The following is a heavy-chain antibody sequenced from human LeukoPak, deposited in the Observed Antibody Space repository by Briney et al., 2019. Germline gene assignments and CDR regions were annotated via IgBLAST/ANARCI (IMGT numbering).Heavy chain of an antibody. V-gene: IGHV3-48*03. CDR2: ISSGGYTA. D-gene: IGHD5-12*01. CDR1: GFTFSGYE. CDR3: ARSKRDIVATIGY. Sequence: GGSLRLSCAASGFTFSGYEMNWVRQAPGKGLEWLSYISSGGYTADYADSVKGRFTISRDNAKNSVYLQMHSLRAEDTGLYYCARSKRDIVATIGYWGQGTLVAVSS. J-gene: IGHJ4*02.